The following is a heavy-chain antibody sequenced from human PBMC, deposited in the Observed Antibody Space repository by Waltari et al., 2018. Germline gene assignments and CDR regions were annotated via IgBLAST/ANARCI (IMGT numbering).Heavy chain of an antibody. Sequence: QVQLQESGPGLVKPSETLSLTCTVSGGSISSHYWSWIRQPPGKGLEWIGYIYYSGSTNYTPYRKGRVTITVDTSKNQFSLELSSVTAADTAVYYCAQTGGGYYYAAWFDPWGQGTLVTVSS. CDR3: AQTGGGYYYAAWFDP. D-gene: IGHD3-22*01. CDR1: GGSISSHY. J-gene: IGHJ5*02. CDR2: IYYSGST. V-gene: IGHV4-59*11.